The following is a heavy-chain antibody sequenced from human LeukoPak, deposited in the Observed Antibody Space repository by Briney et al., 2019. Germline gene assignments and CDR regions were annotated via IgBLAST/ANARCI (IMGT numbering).Heavy chain of an antibody. CDR1: GGSISGYY. CDR3: ARGRDSSGYYYDWFDY. CDR2: INHSGST. Sequence: PSETLSLTCAVYGGSISGYYWSSIRQPAGKGLEWIGEINHSGSTNYNPSLKSRVTISVDTSKNQFSLKLSSVTAADTAVYYCARGRDSSGYYYDWFDYWGQGTLVTVSS. V-gene: IGHV4-34*01. J-gene: IGHJ4*02. D-gene: IGHD3-22*01.